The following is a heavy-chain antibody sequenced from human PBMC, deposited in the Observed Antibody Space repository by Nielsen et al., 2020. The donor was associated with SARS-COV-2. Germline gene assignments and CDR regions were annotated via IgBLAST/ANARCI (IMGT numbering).Heavy chain of an antibody. V-gene: IGHV1-69*13. J-gene: IGHJ4*02. Sequence: SVKVSCKASGGTFSSYAISWVRQAPGQGLEWMGGIIPIFGTANYAQKFQGRVTITADESTSTAYMELSSLRSEDTAVYYCARAEQWLVLFDYWGQGTLVTVSS. CDR3: ARAEQWLVLFDY. CDR2: IIPIFGTA. CDR1: GGTFSSYA. D-gene: IGHD6-19*01.